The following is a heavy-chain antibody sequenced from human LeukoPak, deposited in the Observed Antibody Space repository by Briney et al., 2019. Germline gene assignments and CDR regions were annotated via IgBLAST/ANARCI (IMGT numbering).Heavy chain of an antibody. CDR3: ARVDYDILTGYYNVEKSNWFDP. J-gene: IGHJ5*02. V-gene: IGHV1-18*01. Sequence: GASVKVSCKASGYTFTCYGISWVPQAPGQALEWMGWISAYNGNTNYAQKLQGRVTMTTDTSTSTAYMELRSLRSDDTAVYYCARVDYDILTGYYNVEKSNWFDPWGQGTLVTVSS. D-gene: IGHD3-9*01. CDR2: ISAYNGNT. CDR1: GYTFTCYG.